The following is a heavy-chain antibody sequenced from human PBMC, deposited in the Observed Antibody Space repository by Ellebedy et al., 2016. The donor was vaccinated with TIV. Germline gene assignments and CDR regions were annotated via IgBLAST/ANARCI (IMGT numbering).Heavy chain of an antibody. CDR2: ISSGGSVI. Sequence: GESLKISXAASGFSFNDYYMSWIRQAPGRGLEWISYISSGGSVIYYADSVKGRFTITRDIAENSMYLQMNSLRADDTAVYYCAKTLYGGHDYWGQGTLVTVSS. J-gene: IGHJ4*02. CDR3: AKTLYGGHDY. CDR1: GFSFNDYY. D-gene: IGHD4-23*01. V-gene: IGHV3-11*01.